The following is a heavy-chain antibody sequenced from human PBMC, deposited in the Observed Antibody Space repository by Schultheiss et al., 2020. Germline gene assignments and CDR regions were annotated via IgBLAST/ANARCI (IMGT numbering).Heavy chain of an antibody. CDR3: ARVAQWLVSSWFDP. CDR1: GGTFSSYA. D-gene: IGHD6-19*01. J-gene: IGHJ5*02. V-gene: IGHV1-69*06. CDR2: IIPIFGTA. Sequence: SVKVSCKASGGTFSSYAISWVRQAPGQGLEWMGGIIPIFGTANYAQKFQGRVTITADKSTSTAYMELRSLRSDDTAVYYCARVAQWLVSSWFDPWGQGTLVTVSS.